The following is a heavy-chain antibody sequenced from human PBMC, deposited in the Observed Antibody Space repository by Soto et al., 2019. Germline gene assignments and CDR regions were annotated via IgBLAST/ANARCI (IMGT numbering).Heavy chain of an antibody. V-gene: IGHV1-69*06. CDR2: IIPIFGTA. D-gene: IGHD3-22*01. J-gene: IGHJ6*02. Sequence: SVKVSCKASGGTFSSYAISWVRQAPGQGLEWMGGIIPIFGTANYAQKFQGRVTITADKSTSTAYMELSSLRSEDTAVYYCAGNSYYDSSGYYPRYYYYGMDVCGPGTTVTVSS. CDR1: GGTFSSYA. CDR3: AGNSYYDSSGYYPRYYYYGMDV.